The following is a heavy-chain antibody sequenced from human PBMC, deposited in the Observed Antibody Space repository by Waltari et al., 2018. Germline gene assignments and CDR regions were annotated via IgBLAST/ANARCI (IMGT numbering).Heavy chain of an antibody. V-gene: IGHV4-38-2*01. CDR3: ARGSGWSLVFAFDI. D-gene: IGHD6-19*01. J-gene: IGHJ3*02. Sequence: VQLVESGGGLVQPGGSLRLSCAASGFTFSSYAMSWVRQAPGKGLYGIGSSYYSGGNSYNPSLESRVTISGDTSKNQFSLKLSSVTAADTAVYYCARGSGWSLVFAFDIWGQGTMVTVSS. CDR2: SYYSGGN. CDR1: GFTFSSYA.